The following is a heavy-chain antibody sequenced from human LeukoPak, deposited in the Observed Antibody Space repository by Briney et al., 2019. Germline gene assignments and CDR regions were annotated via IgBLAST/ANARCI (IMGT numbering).Heavy chain of an antibody. D-gene: IGHD2-8*01. CDR1: GFIFSSYA. CDR2: ISGSGGST. J-gene: IGHJ4*02. V-gene: IGHV3-23*01. CDR3: AKDRSCINDVGHGDFYY. Sequence: GGSLRLSCAASGFIFSSYAMSWVRQAPGKGLEWVSTISGSGGSTYYADSVKGRFTISRDNSKNTVYLQMNSLRAEDTAVYYCAKDRSCINDVGHGDFYYWGQGTLVTVSS.